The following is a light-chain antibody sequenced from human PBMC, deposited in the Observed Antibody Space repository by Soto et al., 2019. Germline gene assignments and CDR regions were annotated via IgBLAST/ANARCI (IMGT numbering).Light chain of an antibody. CDR1: QRVSGSS. Sequence: IVLTQSPGTLSLSPGDRATLSCRSSQRVSGSSLAWYQQKPGQAPRVLFYGATTRATGVPDRFSGNGSGADFTLTISRLEPGDFGVYHCQQYGNSPSFGPGTKLEIK. CDR3: QQYGNSPS. CDR2: GAT. V-gene: IGKV3-20*01. J-gene: IGKJ2*01.